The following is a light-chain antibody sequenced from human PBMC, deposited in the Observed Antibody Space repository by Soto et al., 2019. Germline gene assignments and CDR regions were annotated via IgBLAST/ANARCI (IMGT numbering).Light chain of an antibody. J-gene: IGLJ1*01. CDR1: SSDVGAYNY. V-gene: IGLV2-11*01. Sequence: QSALTQPRSVSGSPGQSVTISCTGTSSDVGAYNYVSWHQQHPGKAPKVMIYDVSNRPSGVPDRFSGSKSGTTASLTISGLQGDDEADYYCCSYAGSYNYVFGSGTKVTVL. CDR3: CSYAGSYNYV. CDR2: DVS.